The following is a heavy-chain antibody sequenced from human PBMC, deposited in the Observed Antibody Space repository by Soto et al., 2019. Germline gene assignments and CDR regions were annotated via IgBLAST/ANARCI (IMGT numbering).Heavy chain of an antibody. CDR2: INHSGST. CDR1: GGSFSGYY. V-gene: IGHV4-34*01. Sequence: QVQLQQWGAGLLKPSETLSLTCAVYGGSFSGYYWSWIRQPPGKGLEWIGEINHSGSTNYNPSLKSRVTISVDTSKNQFSLKLSSVTAADTAVYYCARKGGPLAFDIWGQGTMVTVSS. D-gene: IGHD2-15*01. J-gene: IGHJ3*02. CDR3: ARKGGPLAFDI.